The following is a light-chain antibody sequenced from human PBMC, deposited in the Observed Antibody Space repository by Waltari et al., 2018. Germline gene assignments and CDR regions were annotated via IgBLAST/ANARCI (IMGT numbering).Light chain of an antibody. J-gene: IGLJ1*01. CDR2: DDG. CDR3: QVWDSGTNHYV. Sequence: SYELTQPPSVSVAPGQTARITCDGDKIGSKNVHWYQNKQGQAPGLVVYDDGDRPSGIQERFSGSNSGNTAALTISRVDAGDEAEYYCQVWDSGTNHYVFGTVTKVTVL. CDR1: KIGSKN. V-gene: IGLV3-21*02.